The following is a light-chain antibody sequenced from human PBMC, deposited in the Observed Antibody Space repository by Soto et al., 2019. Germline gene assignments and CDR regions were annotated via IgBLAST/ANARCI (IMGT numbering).Light chain of an antibody. J-gene: IGLJ2*01. CDR1: SSDVAAYNY. CDR3: ASYTISNTLV. Sequence: QSALTQPASVSGSPGQSITISCTRTSSDVAAYNYVSWYQHYPGKAPQLIIYEVSNGPSGISNRFSASKSGNTASLTISGLQGEDEADYYCASYTISNTLVFGGGTKLTVL. CDR2: EVS. V-gene: IGLV2-14*01.